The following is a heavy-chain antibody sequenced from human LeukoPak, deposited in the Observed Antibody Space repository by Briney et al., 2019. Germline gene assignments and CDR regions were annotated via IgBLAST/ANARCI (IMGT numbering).Heavy chain of an antibody. CDR1: GYTFTSYD. CDR2: MNPNSGNT. V-gene: IGHV1-8*01. CDR3: AMQLWFGESFSDY. J-gene: IGHJ4*02. D-gene: IGHD3-10*01. Sequence: ASVKVSCKASGYTFTSYDISWVRQATGQGLEWMGWMNPNSGNTGYAQKFQGRVTMARNTSISTAYMELSSLRSEDTAVYYCAMQLWFGESFSDYWGQGTLVTVSS.